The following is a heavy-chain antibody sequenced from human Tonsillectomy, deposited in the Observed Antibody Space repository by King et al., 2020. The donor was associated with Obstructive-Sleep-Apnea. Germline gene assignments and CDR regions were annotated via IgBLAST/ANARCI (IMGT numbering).Heavy chain of an antibody. CDR3: AKATGPGYYVSGTQNRPYYNYGMDV. J-gene: IGHJ6*02. CDR1: GFTFSSFG. CDR2: ISDDGSNK. D-gene: IGHD3-10*01. Sequence: QVQLVESGGGVVQPGRSLRLSCAVSGFTFSSFGMHLVRQAPGKGLEWVAVISDDGSNKYYADSVKGRFTISRDNSKNTLYLQMNSLRAEDTAVLYCAKATGPGYYVSGTQNRPYYNYGMDVWGQGPTVTVSS. V-gene: IGHV3-30*18.